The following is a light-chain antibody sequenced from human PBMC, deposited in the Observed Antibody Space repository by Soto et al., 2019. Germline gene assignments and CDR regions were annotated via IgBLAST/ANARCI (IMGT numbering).Light chain of an antibody. Sequence: AIRMTQSPSSFSASTGDIVTITCRASQGISSYLAWYQQKPGKAPKLLIYAASTLQSGVPSRFSGSGSGTDFTLTISCLQSEDFATYYCQKYYSYPRNFGGGTKVDIK. V-gene: IGKV1-8*01. J-gene: IGKJ4*01. CDR3: QKYYSYPRN. CDR1: QGISSY. CDR2: AAS.